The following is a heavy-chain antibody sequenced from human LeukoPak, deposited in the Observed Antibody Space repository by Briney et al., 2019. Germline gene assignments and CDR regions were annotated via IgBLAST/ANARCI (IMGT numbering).Heavy chain of an antibody. J-gene: IGHJ3*02. Sequence: GASVKVSCKVSGYTLTELSMHWVRQAPGKGLEWMGGFDPEDGETIYAQKFQGRVTMTEDTSTDTAYMELSSLRSEDTAVYYCATDGDYENHNAFYIWGQGTMVTVSS. V-gene: IGHV1-24*01. CDR1: GYTLTELS. D-gene: IGHD1-14*01. CDR3: ATDGDYENHNAFYI. CDR2: FDPEDGET.